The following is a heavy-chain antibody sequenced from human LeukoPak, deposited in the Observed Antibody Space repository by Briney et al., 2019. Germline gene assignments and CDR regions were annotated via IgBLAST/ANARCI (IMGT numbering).Heavy chain of an antibody. V-gene: IGHV1-2*02. CDR3: ARGRITMVRGVIRWFDP. CDR1: GYTFTGYY. D-gene: IGHD3-10*01. CDR2: INPNSGGT. J-gene: IGHJ5*02. Sequence: ASVKVSCKASGYTFTGYYMHWVRQAPGQGLEWMGWINPNSGGTNYAQKFQGRVTMTRDTSISTAYMELSRLRSDDTAVYYCARGRITMVRGVIRWFDPWGQGTLVTVSS.